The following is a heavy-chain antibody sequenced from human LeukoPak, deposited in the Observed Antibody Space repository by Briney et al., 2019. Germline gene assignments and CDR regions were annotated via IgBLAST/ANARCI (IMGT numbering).Heavy chain of an antibody. J-gene: IGHJ4*02. D-gene: IGHD6-13*01. Sequence: PGGSLRLSCAASGFTFSSYSMNWVRQAPGKGLEWVSSISSSSTYIYYADSVRGRFTVSRDNAKNSLYLQMNSLRAEDTAVYFCASQYTSSRIFDDWGQGTLVTVSS. CDR1: GFTFSSYS. CDR2: ISSSSTYI. V-gene: IGHV3-21*01. CDR3: ASQYTSSRIFDD.